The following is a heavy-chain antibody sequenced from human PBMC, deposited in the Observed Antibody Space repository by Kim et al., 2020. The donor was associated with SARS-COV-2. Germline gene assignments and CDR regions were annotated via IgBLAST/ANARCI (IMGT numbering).Heavy chain of an antibody. Sequence: GGSLRLSCTGSGFTFGEYAMSWVRQAPGKGLQWVGFIRNKAYGGTTQYAASVKGRFTISRDDSNSIAYLQMNSLKTEDTATYYCSREWYSDSWENFSYSYMDVWGKGTTVTVSS. CDR1: GFTFGEYA. V-gene: IGHV3-49*04. J-gene: IGHJ6*03. D-gene: IGHD6-13*01. CDR2: IRNKAYGGTT. CDR3: SREWYSDSWENFSYSYMDV.